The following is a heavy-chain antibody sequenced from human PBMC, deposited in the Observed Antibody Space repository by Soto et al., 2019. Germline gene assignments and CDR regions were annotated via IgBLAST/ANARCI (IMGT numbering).Heavy chain of an antibody. CDR1: GGSISSYY. Sequence: QVQLQESGPGLVKPSETLSLTCTVSGGSISSYYWSWIRQPPGKGLEWIGDIYYSGSTNYNPSLKXGVTISVDTSKNQFSLKLSSVTAADTAVYYCARRYGLSAFDIWGQGTMVTVSS. CDR3: ARRYGLSAFDI. J-gene: IGHJ3*02. D-gene: IGHD3-10*01. CDR2: IYYSGST. V-gene: IGHV4-59*08.